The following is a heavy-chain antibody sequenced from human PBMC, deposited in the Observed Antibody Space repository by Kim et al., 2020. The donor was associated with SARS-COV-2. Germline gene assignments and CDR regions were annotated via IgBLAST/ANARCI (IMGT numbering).Heavy chain of an antibody. CDR3: ARVNLEEKYYYDSSGYYSN. Sequence: GGSLRLSCAASGFTFSSYWMHWVRQAPGKGLVWVSRINSDGRSTSYADSVKGRFTISRDNAKNTLYLQMNSLRAEDTAVYYCARVNLEEKYYYDSSGYYSNWGQGTLVTVSS. J-gene: IGHJ4*02. D-gene: IGHD3-22*01. CDR1: GFTFSSYW. V-gene: IGHV3-74*01. CDR2: INSDGRST.